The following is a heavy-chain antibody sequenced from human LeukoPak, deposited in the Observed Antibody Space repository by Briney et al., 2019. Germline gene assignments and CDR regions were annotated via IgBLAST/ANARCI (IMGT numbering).Heavy chain of an antibody. D-gene: IGHD4-17*01. CDR2: INHSGST. CDR3: AISYNDYGDY. CDR1: GGSFGGYY. V-gene: IGHV4-34*01. J-gene: IGHJ4*02. Sequence: SETLSLTCAVYGGSFGGYYWSWIRQPPGKGLEWIGEINHSGSTNYNPSLKSRVTISVDTSKNQFSLKMTSVTAADTAVYYCAISYNDYGDYWGQGTLVTVSS.